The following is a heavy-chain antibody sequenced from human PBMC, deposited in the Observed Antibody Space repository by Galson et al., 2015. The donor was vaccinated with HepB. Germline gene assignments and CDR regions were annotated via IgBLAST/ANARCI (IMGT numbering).Heavy chain of an antibody. Sequence: SVKVSCKASGYTFTSYGISWVRQAPGQGLEWMGWISAYNGNTNYAQKLQGRVTITTDTSTSTAYMELRSLRSDDTAVYYCARGNGSGSYYRADAFDIWGQGTMVTVSS. D-gene: IGHD3-10*01. CDR1: GYTFTSYG. CDR2: ISAYNGNT. V-gene: IGHV1-18*04. J-gene: IGHJ3*02. CDR3: ARGNGSGSYYRADAFDI.